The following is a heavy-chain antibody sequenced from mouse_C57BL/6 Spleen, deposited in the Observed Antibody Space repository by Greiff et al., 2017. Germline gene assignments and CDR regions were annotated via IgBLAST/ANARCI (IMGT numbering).Heavy chain of an antibody. D-gene: IGHD2-2*01. CDR1: GYSITSGYY. J-gene: IGHJ2*01. V-gene: IGHV3-6*01. CDR2: ISYDGSN. CDR3: AREGVTHFDY. Sequence: EVKLQESGPGLVKPSQSLSLTCSVTGYSITSGYYWNWIRQFPGNKLEWMGYISYDGSNNYNPSLKNRISITRDTSKNQFFLKLNSVTTEDTATYYCAREGVTHFDYWGQGTTLTVSS.